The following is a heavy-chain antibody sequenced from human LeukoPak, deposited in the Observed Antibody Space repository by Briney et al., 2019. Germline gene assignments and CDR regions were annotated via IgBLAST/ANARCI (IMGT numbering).Heavy chain of an antibody. CDR2: ISSSSSYI. D-gene: IGHD2-2*01. CDR1: GFTFSSYS. J-gene: IGHJ4*02. V-gene: IGHV3-21*01. Sequence: GGSLRLSCAASGFTFSSYSMNWVRQAPGQGLDLDSSISSSSSYINYADSVKGRFTISRANAKNSLYLQMNSLRAEDTAVYYCAREGVVPAASNDYWGQGTLVTVSS. CDR3: AREGVVPAASNDY.